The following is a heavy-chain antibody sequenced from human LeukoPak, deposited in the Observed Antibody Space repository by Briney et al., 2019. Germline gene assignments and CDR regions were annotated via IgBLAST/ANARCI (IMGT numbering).Heavy chain of an antibody. Sequence: GGSLRLSCAASGFSLTSNGMHWVRQAPGKGLEWVAFISHDGNKRYYADSVKGRFTVSRDSSKSTLFLQMDSLRRDDTAVYYCARDIRVRYMPMVRAVEYYQYHAMDVWGQGTTVTVYS. CDR2: ISHDGNKR. D-gene: IGHD3-10*01. J-gene: IGHJ6*02. V-gene: IGHV3-30*03. CDR3: ARDIRVRYMPMVRAVEYYQYHAMDV. CDR1: GFSLTSNG.